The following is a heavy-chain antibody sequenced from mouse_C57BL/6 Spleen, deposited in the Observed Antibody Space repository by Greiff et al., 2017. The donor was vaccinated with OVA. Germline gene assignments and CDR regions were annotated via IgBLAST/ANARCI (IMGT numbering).Heavy chain of an antibody. D-gene: IGHD4-1*01. Sequence: VKLVESGPGLVQPSQSLSITCTVSGFSLTSYGVHWVRQSPGKGLEWLGVIWSGGSTDYNAAFISRLSTSKDNSKSQVFFKMHSLQADDTAIYDCAREGLGRDWYFGVWGTGTTVTVSS. V-gene: IGHV2-2*01. CDR2: IWSGGST. CDR1: GFSLTSYG. CDR3: AREGLGRDWYFGV. J-gene: IGHJ1*03.